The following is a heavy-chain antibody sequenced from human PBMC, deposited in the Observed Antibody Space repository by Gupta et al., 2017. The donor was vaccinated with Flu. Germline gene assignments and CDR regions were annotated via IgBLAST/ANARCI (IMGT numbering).Heavy chain of an antibody. Sequence: QVQLVQSGSEVKKPGASVKVSCQASGYTFTSSDINWVRQATGQGLEWMGWMNPNSGNPGYAHKFQGRVTMTRNTSISTADKELSSLRSEDTAVYYCARAVYSSSWYARSNYYYYGMDVWGQGTTVTVSS. J-gene: IGHJ6*02. CDR3: ARAVYSSSWYARSNYYYYGMDV. CDR1: GYTFTSSD. D-gene: IGHD6-13*01. V-gene: IGHV1-8*01. CDR2: MNPNSGNP.